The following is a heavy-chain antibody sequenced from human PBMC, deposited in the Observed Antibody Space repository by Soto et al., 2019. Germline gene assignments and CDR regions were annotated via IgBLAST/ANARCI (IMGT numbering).Heavy chain of an antibody. V-gene: IGHV3-53*01. Sequence: GGSLRLSCAASWFTVSSNYMSWVRQAPGKGLEWVSVIYSGGSTYYADSVKGRFTISRDNSKNTLYLQMNSLRAEDTAVYYCARVGLSGLGYYYYGMDVWGQGTTVTVSS. J-gene: IGHJ6*02. D-gene: IGHD3-10*01. CDR3: ARVGLSGLGYYYYGMDV. CDR1: WFTVSSNY. CDR2: IYSGGST.